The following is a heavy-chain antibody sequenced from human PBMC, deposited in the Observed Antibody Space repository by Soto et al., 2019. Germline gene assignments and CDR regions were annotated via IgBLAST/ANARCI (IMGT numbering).Heavy chain of an antibody. CDR3: ARQNLGCLEWPSTFDI. Sequence: GESLKISCKGVGYKFGSAWIGWVRQMPGKGLEWMGIIYPGDSDTRYSPSFQGQVTISADKSISTAYLQWSSLKASDTAMYYCARQNLGCLEWPSTFDIWGQGTMVTVSS. CDR1: GYKFGSAW. V-gene: IGHV5-51*01. J-gene: IGHJ3*02. CDR2: IYPGDSDT. D-gene: IGHD3-3*01.